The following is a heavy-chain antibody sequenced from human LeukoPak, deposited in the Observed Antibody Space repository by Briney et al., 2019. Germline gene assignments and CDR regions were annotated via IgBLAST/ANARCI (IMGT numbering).Heavy chain of an antibody. CDR1: GFTFSSYG. CDR3: ATMYYDFWSGYYPTYFDY. D-gene: IGHD3-3*01. V-gene: IGHV3-23*01. Sequence: GGTLRLSCAASGFTFSSYGMSWVRQAPGKGLERVSAISGSGGSTYYADSVKGRFTISRDNSKNTLYLQMNSLRAEDTAVYYCATMYYDFWSGYYPTYFDYWGQGTLVTVSS. CDR2: ISGSGGST. J-gene: IGHJ4*02.